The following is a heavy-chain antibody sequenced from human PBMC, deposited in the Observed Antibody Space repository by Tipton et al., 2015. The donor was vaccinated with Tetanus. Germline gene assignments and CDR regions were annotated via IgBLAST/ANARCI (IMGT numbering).Heavy chain of an antibody. CDR2: INPSGGA. V-gene: IGHV4-30-4*01. Sequence: TLSLTCTVSGGSISSPDHYWTWIRQPPGEGLEWIGEINPSGGASCNPSLKSRVTISVDTSKNQFSLKLTSVTAADTAVYYCARPVKQWLVPVDSWGQGTLVTVSS. CDR3: ARPVKQWLVPVDS. CDR1: GGSISSPDHY. J-gene: IGHJ4*02. D-gene: IGHD6-19*01.